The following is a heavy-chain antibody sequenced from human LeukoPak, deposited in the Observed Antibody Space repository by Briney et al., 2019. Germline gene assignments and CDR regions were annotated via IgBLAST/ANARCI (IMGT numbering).Heavy chain of an antibody. D-gene: IGHD4-11*01. J-gene: IGHJ6*02. CDR3: AKDYGYYSSYYYGMDV. Sequence: GGSLRLSCAASGFTFSSSGMHWVRQAPGKGLEWVAVVSYDGRNKYYADSVKGRFTISRDNSKNTLYKQMNSLRAEDTAVYYCAKDYGYYSSYYYGMDVWGQGTTVTVSS. V-gene: IGHV3-30*18. CDR1: GFTFSSSG. CDR2: VSYDGRNK.